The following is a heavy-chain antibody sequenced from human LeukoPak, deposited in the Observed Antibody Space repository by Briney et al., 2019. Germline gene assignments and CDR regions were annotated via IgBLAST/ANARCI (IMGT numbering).Heavy chain of an antibody. D-gene: IGHD2-2*01. V-gene: IGHV4-59*01. J-gene: IGHJ4*02. CDR1: GGSISSYY. CDR2: IYYSGST. Sequence: SETLSLTCTVSGGSISSYYWSWTRQPPGKGLEWIGYIYYSGSTNYNPSLKSRVTISVDTSKNQFSLKLSSVTAADTAVYYCARTIVVVPAAILYFDYWGQGTLVTVSS. CDR3: ARTIVVVPAAILYFDY.